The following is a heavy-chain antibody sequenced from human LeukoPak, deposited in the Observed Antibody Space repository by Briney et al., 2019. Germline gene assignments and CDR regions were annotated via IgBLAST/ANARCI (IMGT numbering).Heavy chain of an antibody. V-gene: IGHV7-4-1*02. CDR3: ARGPGGDVVAPAAMLLAYYYMDV. J-gene: IGHJ6*03. D-gene: IGHD2-2*01. CDR1: GYTSTSYA. CDR2: INTNTGNP. Sequence: GASVKVSCKASGYTSTSYAMNWVRQAPGQGLEWMGWINTNTGNPTYAQGFTGRFVFSLDTSVSTAYLQISSLKAEDTAVYYCARGPGGDVVAPAAMLLAYYYMDVWGKGTTVTVSS.